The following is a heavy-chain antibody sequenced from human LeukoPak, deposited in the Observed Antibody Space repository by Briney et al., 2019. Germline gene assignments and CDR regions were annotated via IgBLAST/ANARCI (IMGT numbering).Heavy chain of an antibody. D-gene: IGHD3-3*01. CDR1: GFNFSGYG. J-gene: IGHJ5*02. Sequence: PGRSLRLSCAASGFNFSGYGMHWVRQAPGKGLEWVTGIAYAGSRKHYADSVKGRFTISRDNSRNTMDLQMNSLRVEDTAVYHCTRYDSSGFDPWGQGTLVIVSA. V-gene: IGHV3-30*03. CDR3: TRYDSSGFDP. CDR2: IAYAGSRK.